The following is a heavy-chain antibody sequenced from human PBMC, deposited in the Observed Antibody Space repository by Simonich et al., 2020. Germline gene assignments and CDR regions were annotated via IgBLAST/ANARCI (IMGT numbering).Heavy chain of an antibody. CDR1: GYTFTSYG. Sequence: QVQLVQSGAEVKKPGASVKVSCKASGYTFTSYGISWVRQAPGQGLEWMGWTSANNGNTNYAQTLQGRVTMTTDTSTSTAYMELRSLRSDDTAVYYCARASRGTWWYYYFDYWGQGTLVTVSS. CDR3: ARASRGTWWYYYFDY. D-gene: IGHD2-15*01. J-gene: IGHJ4*02. CDR2: TSANNGNT. V-gene: IGHV1-18*01.